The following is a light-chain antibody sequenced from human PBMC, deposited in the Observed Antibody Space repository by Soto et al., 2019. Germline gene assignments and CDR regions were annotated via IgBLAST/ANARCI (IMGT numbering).Light chain of an antibody. CDR2: LTS. Sequence: EIVLTQSPATLSAFPGDRVTLSCRASQALNTRLAWYQHKPGQAPRLLFYLTSNRAAGVPSRFIDWGSATDFTLTISDVEPEDFAVYYCHQRQSWPRTFGQGTKVDIK. CDR1: QALNTR. V-gene: IGKV3-11*01. J-gene: IGKJ1*01. CDR3: HQRQSWPRT.